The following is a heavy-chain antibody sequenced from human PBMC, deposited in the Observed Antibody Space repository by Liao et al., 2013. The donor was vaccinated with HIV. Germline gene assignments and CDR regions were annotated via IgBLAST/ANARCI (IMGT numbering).Heavy chain of an antibody. V-gene: IGHV4-4*07. CDR3: VRGRRGVRDGNWFDL. D-gene: IGHD2-21*01. Sequence: QVQLRESGPGLVQPSETLSLTCTVSGDSITGHFWTWIRQPAGRGLEWLGRTHSGGTTTYNPALNNRGSMAVDSSKNQFSLHLTSISAADTAVYFCVRGRRGVRDGNWFDLWGQGNPGHRLV. CDR2: THSGGTT. CDR1: GDSITGHF. J-gene: IGHJ5*02.